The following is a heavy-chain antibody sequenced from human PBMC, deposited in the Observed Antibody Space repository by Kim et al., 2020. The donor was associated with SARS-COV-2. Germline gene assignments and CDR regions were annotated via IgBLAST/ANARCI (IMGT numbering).Heavy chain of an antibody. D-gene: IGHD3-10*01. CDR1: GGSIKYGGYY. J-gene: IGHJ4*02. Sequence: SETLSLTCTVSGGSIKYGGYYWNWIRQHPGKGLEWIGYIYYSGSTYYNPSLKSRVIISVDTSKNQFSLKLSSVTAADTAVYYCARRDYYGSGSFDYWGQG. CDR3: ARRDYYGSGSFDY. CDR2: IYYSGST. V-gene: IGHV4-31*03.